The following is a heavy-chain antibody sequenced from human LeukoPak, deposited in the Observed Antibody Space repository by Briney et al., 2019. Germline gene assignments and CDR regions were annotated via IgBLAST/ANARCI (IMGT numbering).Heavy chain of an antibody. V-gene: IGHV1-46*01. D-gene: IGHD2-2*01. Sequence: GASVKVSCKASGYTFTSYYMHWVRQAPGQGLEWMGIINPSGGSTSYAQKFQGRVTMTRDTSTSTVYMELSSLRSEDTAVYYCARSGLYCSSTSCYPKPYYYMDVWGKETTVTVSS. CDR2: INPSGGST. CDR1: GYTFTSYY. CDR3: ARSGLYCSSTSCYPKPYYYMDV. J-gene: IGHJ6*03.